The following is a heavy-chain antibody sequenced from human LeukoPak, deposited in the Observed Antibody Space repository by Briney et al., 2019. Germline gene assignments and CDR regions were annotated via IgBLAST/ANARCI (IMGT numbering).Heavy chain of an antibody. J-gene: IGHJ4*02. CDR2: INPNSGGT. CDR3: ARDRTETYGDYLDY. Sequence: ASVKVSCKASGYTFTGYYMHWVRQAPGQGLEWMGWINPNSGGTNYAQKFQGRVTMTRDTSISTAYMELSRLRSDDTAVYYCARDRTETYGDYLDYWGQGALVTVSS. D-gene: IGHD4-17*01. V-gene: IGHV1-2*02. CDR1: GYTFTGYY.